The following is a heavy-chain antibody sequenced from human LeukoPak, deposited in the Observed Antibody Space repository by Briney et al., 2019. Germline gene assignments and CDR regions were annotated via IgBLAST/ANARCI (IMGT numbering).Heavy chain of an antibody. CDR1: GFTFSSYG. Sequence: PGGSLRPSCAASGFTFSSYGMNWGRQAPGKGLEWLSYLSNTGNIHYAQSVKGRFTISRDNAKSSLYLQMDGLRAEDTAVYYCARRGDSPMIGDHWGQGILVTVAS. J-gene: IGHJ4*02. V-gene: IGHV3-48*01. CDR2: LSNTGNI. CDR3: ARRGDSPMIGDH. D-gene: IGHD3-10*02.